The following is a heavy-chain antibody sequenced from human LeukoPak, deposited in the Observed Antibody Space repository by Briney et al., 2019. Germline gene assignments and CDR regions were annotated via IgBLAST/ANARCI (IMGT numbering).Heavy chain of an antibody. V-gene: IGHV3-23*01. D-gene: IGHD5-18*01. CDR1: GFTFSSYA. CDR3: ARGPQEDSYGSGY. CDR2: ISGSGGST. Sequence: GGSLRLSCAASGFTFSSYAMSWVRQAPGKGLEWVSAISGSGGSTYYADSVRGRFTISRDNAKNSLYLQMNSLRAEDTAVYYCARGPQEDSYGSGYWGQGTLVTVSS. J-gene: IGHJ4*02.